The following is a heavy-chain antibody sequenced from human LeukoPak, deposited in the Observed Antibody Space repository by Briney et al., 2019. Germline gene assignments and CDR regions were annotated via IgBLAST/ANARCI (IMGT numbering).Heavy chain of an antibody. CDR3: ARGSSLAPAGTGYSFDY. CDR1: GGSFSGDY. D-gene: IGHD6-13*01. V-gene: IGHV4-34*01. CDR2: IHHSGST. J-gene: IGHJ4*02. Sequence: SETLSLTCAVYGGSFSGDYWSWIRQPPGKGLEWIGEIHHSGSTNYNPSLKSRVTISVDTSKNQFSLKLTSVTAADTAVYYCARGSSLAPAGTGYSFDYWGQGTQVTVSS.